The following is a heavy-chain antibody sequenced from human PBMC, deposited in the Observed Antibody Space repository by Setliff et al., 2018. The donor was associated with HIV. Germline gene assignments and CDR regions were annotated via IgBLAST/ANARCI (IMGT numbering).Heavy chain of an antibody. J-gene: IGHJ6*03. Sequence: SETLSLTCTVSGGSFSSSSYYWGWIRQPPGKGLEWIGSIYYSGSTYYNPSLKSRITISIDTSKNQFSLRLSSVTAADTAVYYCALVVPAGMGQYMDVWGKGTTVTVSS. CDR1: GGSFSSSSYY. CDR3: ALVVPAGMGQYMDV. CDR2: IYYSGST. D-gene: IGHD2-2*01. V-gene: IGHV4-39*07.